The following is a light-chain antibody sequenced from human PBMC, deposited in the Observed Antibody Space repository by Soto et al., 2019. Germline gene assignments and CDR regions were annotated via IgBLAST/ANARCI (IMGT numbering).Light chain of an antibody. CDR2: EVS. V-gene: IGLV2-14*01. CDR3: SSYTSSSTRV. J-gene: IGLJ3*02. Sequence: QSALTQPASVSGSPGQSITISCTGTSSDVGGYNYVSWYQQHPGKAPKHMIYEVSNRPSGVSNRFSGSKSGNTASLTISGLQAEDEADYYCSSYTSSSTRVFGGGTKVTVL. CDR1: SSDVGGYNY.